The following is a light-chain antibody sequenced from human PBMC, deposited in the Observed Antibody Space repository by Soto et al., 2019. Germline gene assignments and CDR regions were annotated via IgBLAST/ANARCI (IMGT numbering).Light chain of an antibody. CDR1: SSNIGAGYD. V-gene: IGLV1-40*01. CDR3: QSSDSSLGGWV. CDR2: DNN. Sequence: QSVLTQPPSVSGAPGQRVTISCTGSSSNIGAGYDVHWYQQLPGTAPKLLISDNNNRPSGVPDRFSGSKSGTSASLAITGLQAEDEADYYCQSSDSSLGGWVFGTGTKLTVL. J-gene: IGLJ1*01.